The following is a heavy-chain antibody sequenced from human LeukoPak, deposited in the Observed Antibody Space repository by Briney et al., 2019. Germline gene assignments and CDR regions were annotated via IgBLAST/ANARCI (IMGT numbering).Heavy chain of an antibody. Sequence: PSETLSLTCTVSGGSISSSSYYWGWIRQPPGKGLEWIGSIYYSGSTYYNPSLKSRVTISVDTSKNQFSLKLSSVTAADTAVYYCARATFQVAFDIWGQGTMVTVSS. V-gene: IGHV4-39*07. CDR2: IYYSGST. CDR1: GGSISSSSYY. CDR3: ARATFQVAFDI. D-gene: IGHD2/OR15-2a*01. J-gene: IGHJ3*02.